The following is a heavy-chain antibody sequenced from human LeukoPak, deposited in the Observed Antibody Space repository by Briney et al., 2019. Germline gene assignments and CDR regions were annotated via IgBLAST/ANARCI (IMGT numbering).Heavy chain of an antibody. Sequence: GGSLRLSCAASGFTFSDYYMSWTRQAPGKGLEWVSYISSSGSTIYYADSVKGRFTISRDNAKNSLYLQMNSLRAEDTAVYYCAREGLNVDYYDSSGYGEFDYWGQGTLVTVSS. CDR2: ISSSGSTI. V-gene: IGHV3-11*01. CDR1: GFTFSDYY. J-gene: IGHJ4*02. CDR3: AREGLNVDYYDSSGYGEFDY. D-gene: IGHD3-22*01.